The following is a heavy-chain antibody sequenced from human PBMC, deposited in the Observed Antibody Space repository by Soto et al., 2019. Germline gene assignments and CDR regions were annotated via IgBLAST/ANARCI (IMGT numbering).Heavy chain of an antibody. V-gene: IGHV4-4*07. CDR2: IYTSGST. D-gene: IGHD3-3*01. CDR1: GGSISSYY. Sequence: SETLSLTCTVSGGSISSYYWSWIRQPAGKGLEWIGRIYTSGSTNYNPSLKSRATMSVDTSKNQFSLKLSSVTAADTAVYYCARVTTIFGVVTPSYYYYGMDVWGQGTTVTVSS. J-gene: IGHJ6*02. CDR3: ARVTTIFGVVTPSYYYYGMDV.